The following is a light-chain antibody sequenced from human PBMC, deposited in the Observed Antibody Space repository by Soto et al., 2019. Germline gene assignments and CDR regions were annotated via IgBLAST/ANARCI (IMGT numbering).Light chain of an antibody. CDR1: QGIDTS. CDR2: AAS. Sequence: LLTQSPSSLSASVGDRVTITCRASQGIDTSLAWYQQKQGKAPRLLIYAASNFQSGVPSRFSGSGSGTHFTLTISSLQPEDCETYDCQQLHGYPITFGQGTRLEIK. J-gene: IGKJ5*01. CDR3: QQLHGYPIT. V-gene: IGKV1-9*01.